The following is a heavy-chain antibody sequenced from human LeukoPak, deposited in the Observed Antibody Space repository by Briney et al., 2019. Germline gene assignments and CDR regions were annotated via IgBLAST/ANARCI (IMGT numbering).Heavy chain of an antibody. CDR2: IYYSGST. CDR3: ARPDYYDSSGYPG. D-gene: IGHD3-22*01. V-gene: IGHV4-39*01. J-gene: IGHJ4*02. Sequence: PSETLSLTCTVSGGSISSSSYYWGWIRQPPGKGLEWIGSIYYSGSTYYNPSLKSRVTISVGTSKNQFSLKLSSVTAADTAVYYCARPDYYDSSGYPGWGQGTLVTVSS. CDR1: GGSISSSSYY.